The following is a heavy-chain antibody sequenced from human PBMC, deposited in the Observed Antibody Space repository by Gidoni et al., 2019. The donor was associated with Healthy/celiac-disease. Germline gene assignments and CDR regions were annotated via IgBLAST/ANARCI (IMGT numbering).Heavy chain of an antibody. J-gene: IGHJ6*02. CDR3: ARGWSTGGFYYYYGMDV. V-gene: IGHV3-20*01. CDR2: INWNGGST. CDR1: GFTFDDYG. Sequence: EVQLVESGGGVVRPGGSLRHSCAASGFTFDDYGMSWVRQAPGQGLAWVSGINWNGGSTGYADSVKGRFTISRDNAKNSLYLQMNSLRAEDTALYHCARGWSTGGFYYYYGMDVWGQGTTVTVSS. D-gene: IGHD6-25*01.